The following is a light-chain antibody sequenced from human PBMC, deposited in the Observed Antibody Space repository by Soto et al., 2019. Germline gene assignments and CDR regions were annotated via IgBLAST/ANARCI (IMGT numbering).Light chain of an antibody. CDR2: RNN. CDR3: AAWDDTLDAQV. CDR1: RSNIGRNF. Sequence: QSVLTQSPSASGTPGQRVTISCSGSRSNIGRNFAYWYQHVPGTAPRLLIQRNNERPSGVPDRFSGSKSGTSVSLVISGLRSDDEATYYCAAWDDTLDAQVFGGGTQLTVL. J-gene: IGLJ3*02. V-gene: IGLV1-47*01.